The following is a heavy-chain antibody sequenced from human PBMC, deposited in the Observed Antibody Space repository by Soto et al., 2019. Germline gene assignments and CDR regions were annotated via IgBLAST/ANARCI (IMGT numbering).Heavy chain of an antibody. V-gene: IGHV1-18*04. J-gene: IGHJ6*02. CDR1: GYTFTSYG. CDR2: ISAYNGNT. Sequence: QVQLVQSGAEVKKPGASVKVSCKASGYTFTSYGISWVRQAPGQGLEWMGWISAYNGNTNYAQKLQGRVTMTTDTATSTAYMELRSLRSDDTAVYYCARREQWLVSSYYYGMDVWGQGTTVTVSS. CDR3: ARREQWLVSSYYYGMDV. D-gene: IGHD6-19*01.